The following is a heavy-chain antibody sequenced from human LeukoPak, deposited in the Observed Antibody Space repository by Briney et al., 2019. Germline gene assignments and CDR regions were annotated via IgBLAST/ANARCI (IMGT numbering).Heavy chain of an antibody. V-gene: IGHV3-7*01. CDR3: ARDGRNSNYYDY. CDR2: INQDGSEK. Sequence: GGSLRLSCAASGFTLSNNWMSWVRQAPGKGLEWVANINQDGSEKYYVDSVKGRFTISRDNAKNSLYLQMNSLRAEDTAVYYCARDGRNSNYYDYWGQGTLVTVSS. CDR1: GFTLSNNW. D-gene: IGHD4-11*01. J-gene: IGHJ4*02.